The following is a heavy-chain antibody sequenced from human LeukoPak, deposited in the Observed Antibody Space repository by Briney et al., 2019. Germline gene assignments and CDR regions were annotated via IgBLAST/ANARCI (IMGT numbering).Heavy chain of an antibody. CDR2: IYTSGST. D-gene: IGHD1-26*01. Sequence: SQTLSLTCTVSGGSITSSYYWSWIRRPPGKGLEWIGRIYTSGSTNYNPSLKSRVTISVDTSKNQFSLKLRSVTAADTAVYYCARGSGSTDDYWGQGTLVTVSS. J-gene: IGHJ4*02. V-gene: IGHV4-61*02. CDR1: GGSITSSYY. CDR3: ARGSGSTDDY.